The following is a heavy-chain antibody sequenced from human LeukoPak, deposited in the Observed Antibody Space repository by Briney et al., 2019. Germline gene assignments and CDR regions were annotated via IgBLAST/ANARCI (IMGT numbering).Heavy chain of an antibody. D-gene: IGHD1-7*01. V-gene: IGHV1-2*02. CDR1: GYTFSDYY. CDR3: ARPIRGNYVDDDFYI. CDR2: INPSSGGT. J-gene: IGHJ3*02. Sequence: ASVKVSLTTSGYTFSDYYLLWVRQAPGQGLEWMGWINPSSGGTKNAQKFQGRVTMTRDTSISTGYMELSRLRSDDTAVYYCARPIRGNYVDDDFYIWGQGKMVTVSA.